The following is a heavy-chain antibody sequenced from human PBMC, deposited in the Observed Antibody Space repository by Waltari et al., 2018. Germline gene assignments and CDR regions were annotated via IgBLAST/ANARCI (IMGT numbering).Heavy chain of an antibody. D-gene: IGHD3-3*01. Sequence: LVESGGGLVQPGGSLRLSCAASGFSFSTYWMSWVRRAPGKGRGWVASVKEDEAEKYYVDSVKGRFTISRDNAKNSLHLQMNSLRVEDTAEYYCARVSFWSGFCFDEWGQGTVVTVSA. CDR3: ARVSFWSGFCFDE. CDR2: VKEDEAEK. J-gene: IGHJ4*02. V-gene: IGHV3-7*01. CDR1: GFSFSTYW.